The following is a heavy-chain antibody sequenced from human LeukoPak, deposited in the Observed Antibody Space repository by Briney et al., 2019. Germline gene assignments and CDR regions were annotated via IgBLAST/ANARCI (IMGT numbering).Heavy chain of an antibody. CDR1: GFTFSSYA. V-gene: IGHV3-23*01. Sequence: GGSLRLSCAASGFTFSSYAMSWVRQAPGKGLEWVSAIRGTDGNTYYADSVKGRFTISRDNSKSTLYLQMSSLRAEDTAVYYCARVPAWGSSWRFDYWGQGTLVTVSS. CDR3: ARVPAWGSSWRFDY. D-gene: IGHD6-13*01. J-gene: IGHJ4*02. CDR2: IRGTDGNT.